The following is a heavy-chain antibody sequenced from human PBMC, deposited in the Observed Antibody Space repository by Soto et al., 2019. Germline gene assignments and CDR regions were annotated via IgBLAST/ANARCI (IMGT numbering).Heavy chain of an antibody. CDR2: INHSGST. V-gene: IGHV4-34*01. CDR3: ARGRPSCSGGSCVVGYFDY. J-gene: IGHJ4*02. D-gene: IGHD2-15*01. CDR1: DGSFSGYY. Sequence: QVQLKQWGAGLLKPSETLSLTCAVYDGSFSGYYWSWIRQPPGKGLEWIGEINHSGSTNYNPSLKSRVTISVDTSKNQFSVNLSSVIAADTAVYYCARGRPSCSGGSCVVGYFDYWGQGTLVTVSS.